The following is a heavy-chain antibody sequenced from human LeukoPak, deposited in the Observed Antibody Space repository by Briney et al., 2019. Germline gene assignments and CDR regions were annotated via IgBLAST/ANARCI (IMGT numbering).Heavy chain of an antibody. CDR3: ARTGLRFLSYYYMDV. J-gene: IGHJ6*03. V-gene: IGHV1-2*02. CDR2: INPNSGGT. Sequence: ASVKVSCKASGYTFTGYYMHWVRQAPGQGLEWMGWINPNSGGTNYAQKLQGRVTMTRDTSISTAYMELSRLRAYDTAVYYCARTGLRFLSYYYMDVWGKGTTVTVSS. CDR1: GYTFTGYY. D-gene: IGHD3-3*01.